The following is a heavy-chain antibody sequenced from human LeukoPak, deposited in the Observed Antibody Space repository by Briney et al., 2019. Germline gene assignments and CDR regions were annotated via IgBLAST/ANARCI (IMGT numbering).Heavy chain of an antibody. V-gene: IGHV1-2*02. CDR1: GYTFTGYY. D-gene: IGHD4-11*01. Sequence: EASVKVSCNTSGYTFTGYYMHWLRQAPGQGLEWMGWINPNSGGTNYAQKFQDRVTMTRDTSISTAYMELTRLRSDDMAVYYCAGGGSNWSFDYWGQGTLVTVSS. CDR3: AGGGSNWSFDY. CDR2: INPNSGGT. J-gene: IGHJ4*02.